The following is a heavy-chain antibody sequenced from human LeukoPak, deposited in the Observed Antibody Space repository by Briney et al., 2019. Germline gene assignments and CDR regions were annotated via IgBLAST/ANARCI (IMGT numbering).Heavy chain of an antibody. D-gene: IGHD2-2*01. V-gene: IGHV4-30-4*01. CDR1: GGSLSSGDYY. Sequence: SQTLSLTCTVSGGSLSSGDYYWGWVRQPPGTGLEWLGYIYYSGSTYYNPSLKSRVTISVDTSKNQFSLKLSSVTAADTAVYYCAREGVPAAHFDYWGQGTLVTVSS. J-gene: IGHJ4*02. CDR3: AREGVPAAHFDY. CDR2: IYYSGST.